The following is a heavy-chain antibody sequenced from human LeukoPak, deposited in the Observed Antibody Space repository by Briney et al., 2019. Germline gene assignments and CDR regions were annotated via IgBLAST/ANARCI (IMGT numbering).Heavy chain of an antibody. D-gene: IGHD5-18*01. CDR2: STLASST. Sequence: GGSLRLSCAASGFTFSSYEMNWVRQAPGQGLEWVSTSTLASSTYYTDSVKGRFTISRDDSRNTLYLQMKSLRADDTAFYYCVKDRDSGFAYGYTSSDYWGQGALLTVSP. J-gene: IGHJ4*02. V-gene: IGHV3-23*01. CDR1: GFTFSSYE. CDR3: VKDRDSGFAYGYTSSDY.